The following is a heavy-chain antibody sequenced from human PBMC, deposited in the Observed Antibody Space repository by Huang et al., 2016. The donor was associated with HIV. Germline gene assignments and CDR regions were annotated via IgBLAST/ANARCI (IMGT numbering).Heavy chain of an antibody. J-gene: IGHJ4*02. CDR2: ITDGINNR. V-gene: IGHV3-23*01. CDR1: GFTFSSYA. D-gene: IGHD3-3*01. Sequence: EVLLLESGGGLVQPGGSLRLSCVASGFTFSSYAMGWVRQAPGKGLEWVSGITDGINNRYYAHSVKGRFAVARDDSTNTLYLQMNSQRAEDTAVYYCAKDADTSGYDVLGPFGSWGQGTLVTVSS. CDR3: AKDADTSGYDVLGPFGS.